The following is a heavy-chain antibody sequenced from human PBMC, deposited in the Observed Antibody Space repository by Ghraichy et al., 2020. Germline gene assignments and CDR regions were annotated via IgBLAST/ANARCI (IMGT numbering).Heavy chain of an antibody. CDR2: ISSSSSYK. CDR3: ARDELLWFGDSRTPDAFDI. J-gene: IGHJ3*02. D-gene: IGHD3-10*01. Sequence: GGSLRLSCAASGFTFSSYSMNWVRQAPGKGLEWVSSISSSSSYKYYADSVKGRFTISRDNAKNSLYLQMNSLRAEDTAVYYCARDELLWFGDSRTPDAFDIWGQGTMVTVSS. V-gene: IGHV3-21*01. CDR1: GFTFSSYS.